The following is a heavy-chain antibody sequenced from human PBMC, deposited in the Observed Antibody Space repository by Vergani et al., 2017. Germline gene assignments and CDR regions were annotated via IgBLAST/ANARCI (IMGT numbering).Heavy chain of an antibody. CDR1: DSSIMTNPY. J-gene: IGHJ6*02. D-gene: IGHD3-10*01. CDR2: IHHSGDT. CDR3: ARHRGSGGFFPSSYFCGMDV. V-gene: IGHV4-38-2*01. Sequence: QVQLQESGPGLAKPWETLTLTCDVSDSSIMTNPYWGWFRQSPGKGLEWIGCIHHSGDTHYNSSLKGRVSISIVSSSKFSLSLTSATAAGTAIYYCARHRGSGGFFPSSYFCGMDVWGHGTTVTVSS.